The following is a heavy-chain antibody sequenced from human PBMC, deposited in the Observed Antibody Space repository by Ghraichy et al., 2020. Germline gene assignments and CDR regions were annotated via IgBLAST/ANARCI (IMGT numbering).Heavy chain of an antibody. CDR3: ARDRFDFWSGSRKGGMDV. Sequence: LSLTCAASGFTFSSYVMHWVRQAPGKGLEWVAFIYHDGSNNHYRDSVKGRFTIFRDNSKNTLYLQMSSLRAEDTAVYFCARDRFDFWSGSRKGGMDVWGQGTTVTVSS. D-gene: IGHD3-3*01. CDR2: IYHDGSNN. CDR1: GFTFSSYV. V-gene: IGHV3-33*01. J-gene: IGHJ6*02.